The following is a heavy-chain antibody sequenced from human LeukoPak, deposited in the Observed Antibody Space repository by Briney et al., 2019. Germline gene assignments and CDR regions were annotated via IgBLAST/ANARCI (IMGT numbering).Heavy chain of an antibody. CDR1: GGTFSSYA. J-gene: IGHJ3*02. Sequence: SVKVSCKASGGTFSSYAISWVRQAPGQGLEWMGGIIPIFGTANYAQKFQGRVTITADESTSTAYMELSSLRSEDTAVYYCARVSDYYDSSGYYVGAFDIWGQGTMVTVSS. CDR2: IIPIFGTA. D-gene: IGHD3-22*01. CDR3: ARVSDYYDSSGYYVGAFDI. V-gene: IGHV1-69*13.